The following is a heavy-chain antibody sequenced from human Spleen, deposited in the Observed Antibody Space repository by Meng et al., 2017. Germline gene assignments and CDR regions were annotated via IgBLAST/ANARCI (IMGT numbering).Heavy chain of an antibody. V-gene: IGHV4-59*11. Sequence: SETLSLTCTVSGGSISSHYWSWIRQPPGKGLEWMGYIYHSGSTNYNPSLKSRVTMSVDTSNNQFSLKLSSVTAADTAVYYCARVSSRDYDSSGYYYVVHPGWAFDYWGQGNLVTVSS. CDR2: IYHSGST. CDR1: GGSISSHY. CDR3: ARVSSRDYDSSGYYYVVHPGWAFDY. J-gene: IGHJ4*02. D-gene: IGHD3-22*01.